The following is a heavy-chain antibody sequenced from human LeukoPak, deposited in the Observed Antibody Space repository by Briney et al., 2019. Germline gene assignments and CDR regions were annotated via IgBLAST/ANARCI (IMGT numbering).Heavy chain of an antibody. Sequence: ASVKVSCKASGGTFSSYAISWVRQAPGQGLEWMGGIIPIFGTANYAQKFQGRVTITADESTSIAYMELSSLRSEDTAVYYCATTSRAYCSGGSCYPNYYYGMDVWGQGTTVTVSS. CDR3: ATTSRAYCSGGSCYPNYYYGMDV. CDR2: IIPIFGTA. D-gene: IGHD2-15*01. CDR1: GGTFSSYA. J-gene: IGHJ6*02. V-gene: IGHV1-69*01.